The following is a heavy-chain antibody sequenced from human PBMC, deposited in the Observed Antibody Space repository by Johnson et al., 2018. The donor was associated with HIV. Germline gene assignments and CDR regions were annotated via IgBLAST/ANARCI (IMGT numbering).Heavy chain of an antibody. V-gene: IGHV3-30*02. CDR3: AKEEGIAAAGCACDI. D-gene: IGHD6-13*01. Sequence: VQLVESGGGVVQPGGSLRLSCAASGLTFSSYGMHWVRQAPGKGLEWVAFIRYDVTKQYYADSVKGRFTISRDNSKNTLYLQMNSLRAEDTAVYYCAKEEGIAAAGCACDIWGQGTMVTVSS. J-gene: IGHJ3*02. CDR1: GLTFSSYG. CDR2: IRYDVTKQ.